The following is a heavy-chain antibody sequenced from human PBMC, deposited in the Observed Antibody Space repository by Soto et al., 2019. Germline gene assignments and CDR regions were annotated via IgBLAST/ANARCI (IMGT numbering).Heavy chain of an antibody. V-gene: IGHV4-39*07. CDR3: ATEAAAGTEFDY. CDR1: SAPVSRSTYT. D-gene: IGHD6-13*01. CDR2: IYYSGTT. Sequence: PSETLSLTCTLSSAPVSRSTYTWGWIRQPPGKGLEWIGSIYYSGTTNYNPALKSRVTISVDTSRNQFSLKLTSVTAADTAVYYCATEAAAGTEFDYWGQGTLVTVSS. J-gene: IGHJ4*02.